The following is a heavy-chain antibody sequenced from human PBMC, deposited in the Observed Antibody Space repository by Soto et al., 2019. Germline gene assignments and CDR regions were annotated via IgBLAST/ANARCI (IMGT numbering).Heavy chain of an antibody. J-gene: IGHJ4*02. CDR2: ISYDETAT. Sequence: QVQLVESGGGVVQPGTSLRLSCAASGFTFSGYGVHWVRQAPGKGLEWVATISYDETATYYSDSVKGRFTISRDNSKKTVYLQLNSLRGDDTAVYYCAKDWVGGSNKYYFEYWGQGTLVTVSS. D-gene: IGHD1-26*01. CDR1: GFTFSGYG. V-gene: IGHV3-30*18. CDR3: AKDWVGGSNKYYFEY.